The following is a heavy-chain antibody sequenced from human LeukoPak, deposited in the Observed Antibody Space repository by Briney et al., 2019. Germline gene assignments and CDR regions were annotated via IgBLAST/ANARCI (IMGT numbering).Heavy chain of an antibody. D-gene: IGHD3-10*01. CDR2: ISAYNGNT. Sequence: ASVKVSCKASGYTFTSYGISWVRQAPGQGLEWMGWISAYNGNTNYAQKLQGRVTMTTDTSTSTAYMELRSLRSDDTAVYYCARDKVLLWFGDPTYYYYMDVWGKGTTVTISS. V-gene: IGHV1-18*01. CDR3: ARDKVLLWFGDPTYYYYMDV. J-gene: IGHJ6*03. CDR1: GYTFTSYG.